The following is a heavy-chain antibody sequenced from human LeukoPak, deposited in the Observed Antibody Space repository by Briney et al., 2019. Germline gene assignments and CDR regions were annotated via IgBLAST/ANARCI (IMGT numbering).Heavy chain of an antibody. V-gene: IGHV4-4*07. CDR1: GGSISGYY. D-gene: IGHD2-21*02. CDR3: ARAPDYY. J-gene: IGHJ4*02. Sequence: SETLSLTCSVSGGSISGYYWTWIRQPAGKGLEWIGRVYTSGSTHYNPSLKTRLTMSVDTSKNQFSLKLSSVTAADTAVYYCARAPDYYWGQGTLVTVSS. CDR2: VYTSGST.